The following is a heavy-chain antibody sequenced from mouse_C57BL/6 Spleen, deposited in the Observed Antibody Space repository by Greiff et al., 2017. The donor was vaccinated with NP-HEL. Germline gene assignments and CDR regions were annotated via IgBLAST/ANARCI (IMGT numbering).Heavy chain of an antibody. CDR2: LYPGSCIL. CDR3: ARHFSRYGNYFDY. CDR1: GYTFTEYT. V-gene: IGHV1-62-2*01. J-gene: IGHJ2*01. D-gene: IGHD2-1*01. Sequence: QVQLQQSGAELVKPGASVKLSCKASGYTFTEYTIHWVKQTSPPFLSFLLWLYPGSCILTYPEKFKDKATLTADKSSSTVYMELSRLTSEDSAVYFCARHFSRYGNYFDYWGQGTTLTVSS.